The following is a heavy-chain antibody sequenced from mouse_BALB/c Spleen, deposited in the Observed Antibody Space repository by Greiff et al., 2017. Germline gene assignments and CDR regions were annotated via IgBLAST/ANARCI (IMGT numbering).Heavy chain of an antibody. CDR2: INPNNGGT. Sequence: VQLKESGPELVKPGASVKIPCKASGYTFIDYNMDWVKQSHGKSLEWIGDINPNNGGTIYNQKFKGKATLTVDKSSSTAYMELRSLTSEDTAVYYCARRGRYRTAWFAYWGQGTLVTVSA. CDR3: ARRGRYRTAWFAY. D-gene: IGHD2-14*01. J-gene: IGHJ3*01. V-gene: IGHV1-18*01. CDR1: GYTFIDYN.